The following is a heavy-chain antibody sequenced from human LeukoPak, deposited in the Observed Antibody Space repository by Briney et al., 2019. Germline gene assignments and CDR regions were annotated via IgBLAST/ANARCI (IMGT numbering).Heavy chain of an antibody. CDR3: ARELAAATVFDY. J-gene: IGHJ4*02. CDR2: VKQDGSEK. D-gene: IGHD6-25*01. V-gene: IGHV3-7*01. CDR1: GGSISSYY. Sequence: ETLPLTCTVSGGSISSYYWSWIRQPPGKGLEWVANVKQDGSEKYYVDSVKGRFTISRDNAKNSLYLQMNSLRAEDTAVYYCARELAAATVFDYWGQGTLVTVSS.